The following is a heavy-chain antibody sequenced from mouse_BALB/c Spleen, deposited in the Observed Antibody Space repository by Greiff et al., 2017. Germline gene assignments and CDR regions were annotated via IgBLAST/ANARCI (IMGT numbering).Heavy chain of an antibody. J-gene: IGHJ3*01. D-gene: IGHD1-1*01. CDR3: ARDYYYGSSYGAY. CDR1: GFSLTSYG. CDR2: IWAGGST. V-gene: IGHV2-9*02. Sequence: VQLQQSGPGLVAPSQSLSITCTVSGFSLTSYGVHWVRQPPGKGLEWLGVIWAGGSTNYNSALMSRLSISKDNSKSQVFLKMNSLQTDDTAMYYCARDYYYGSSYGAYWGQGTLVTVSA.